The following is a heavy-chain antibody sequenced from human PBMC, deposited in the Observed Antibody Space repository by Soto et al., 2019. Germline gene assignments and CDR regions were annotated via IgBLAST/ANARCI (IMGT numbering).Heavy chain of an antibody. V-gene: IGHV1-69*13. Sequence: SVKVSCKASGGTFSSNAISWVRQAPGQGPEWLGAIIPILGAPKYAQKFQGRVTITADESTSTVIMELSSLRSEDTAVYYCARDKDVAIVPAAEFYYSYDLDAWGQGSTVTVSS. D-gene: IGHD2-21*01. J-gene: IGHJ6*02. CDR2: IIPILGAP. CDR3: ARDKDVAIVPAAEFYYSYDLDA. CDR1: GGTFSSNA.